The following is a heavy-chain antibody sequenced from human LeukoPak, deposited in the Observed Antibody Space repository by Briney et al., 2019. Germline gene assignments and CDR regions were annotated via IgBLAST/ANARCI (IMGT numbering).Heavy chain of an antibody. V-gene: IGHV1-8*01. CDR3: ARASYCSGGSCYSGVVY. CDR1: GYTFTSYD. CDR2: MNPNSGNT. J-gene: IGHJ4*02. Sequence: ASVKVSCKASGYTFTSYDTNWVRQATGQGLEWMGWMNPNSGNTGYAQKFQGRVTMTRNTSISTAYMELSSLRSEDTAVYYCARASYCSGGSCYSGVVYWGQGTLVTVSS. D-gene: IGHD2-15*01.